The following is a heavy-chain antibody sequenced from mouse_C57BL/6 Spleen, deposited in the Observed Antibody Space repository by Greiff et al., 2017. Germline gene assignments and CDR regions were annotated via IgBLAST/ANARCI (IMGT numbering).Heavy chain of an antibody. D-gene: IGHD2-2*01. CDR2: IRLKSDNYAS. CDR1: GFSFSNYW. V-gene: IGHV6-3*01. J-gene: IGHJ3*01. Sequence: DVKLVESGGGLVQPGASMKLSCVASGFSFSNYWMNWVRQSPEKRLEWVIQIRLKSDNYASHYAESVQGRFTISRDDYKSSVYLKMDNIRAEDTGIYYCATTMVTPGWFAYWGQGTLVTVSA. CDR3: ATTMVTPGWFAY.